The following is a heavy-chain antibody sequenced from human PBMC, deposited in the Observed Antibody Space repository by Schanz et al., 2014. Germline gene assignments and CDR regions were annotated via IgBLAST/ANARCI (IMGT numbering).Heavy chain of an antibody. CDR1: GGTFSTYT. CDR2: MQPDSGKT. CDR3: ARGQRRTIGRPFGP. Sequence: QVQLVQSGAEVKKPGSSVKVSCTASGGTFSTYTISWVRQAPGQGPEWMGWMQPDSGKTHYAEKFQGRVAMTRDVSIRTAYMELSSLASEDTAVYYCARGQRRTIGRPFGPWGQGTLVTVSS. D-gene: IGHD6-25*01. J-gene: IGHJ5*02. V-gene: IGHV1-8*02.